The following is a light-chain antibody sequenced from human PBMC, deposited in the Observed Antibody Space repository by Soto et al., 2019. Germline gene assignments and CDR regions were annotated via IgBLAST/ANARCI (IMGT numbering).Light chain of an antibody. CDR2: GAS. V-gene: IGKV3D-15*01. J-gene: IGKJ3*01. Sequence: EVVMTQSPATLSVSPGESVTLSCRASQSVNDDVAWYQQKPGQAPRLLIYGASTRATDIPARFSGGGSGTEFTLTISSLQSEDFAIYYCQQYNDWPPITFGPGTKVNVK. CDR1: QSVNDD. CDR3: QQYNDWPPIT.